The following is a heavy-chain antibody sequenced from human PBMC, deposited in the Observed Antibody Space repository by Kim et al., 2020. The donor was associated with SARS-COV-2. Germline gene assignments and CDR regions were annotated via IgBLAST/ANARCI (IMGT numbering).Heavy chain of an antibody. J-gene: IGHJ4*02. V-gene: IGHV3-7*01. CDR1: GFTFSSYW. Sequence: GGSLRLSCAASGFTFSSYWMSWVRQAPGKGLEWVANIKQDGSEKYYVDSVKGRFTISRDNAKNSLYLQMNSLRAEDTAVYYCARECVVVVDSTDYWGQGTLVTVSS. CDR3: ARECVVVVDSTDY. D-gene: IGHD2-15*01. CDR2: IKQDGSEK.